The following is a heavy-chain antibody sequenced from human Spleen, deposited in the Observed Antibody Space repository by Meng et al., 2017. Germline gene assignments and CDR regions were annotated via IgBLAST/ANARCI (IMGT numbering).Heavy chain of an antibody. CDR3: STDRSWFDP. V-gene: IGHV3-15*01. CDR2: IKSKPDGGTA. CDR1: GINFSTAW. Sequence: VQLVESGGGLVKPGGSLRLSCATSGINFSTAWMTWFRQAPGKGLEWVGRIKSKPDGGTADYGAPVQGRFTISKDDSKNTLYLQMNSLKTEDTAVYYCSTDRSWFDPWGQGTLVTVSS. J-gene: IGHJ5*02.